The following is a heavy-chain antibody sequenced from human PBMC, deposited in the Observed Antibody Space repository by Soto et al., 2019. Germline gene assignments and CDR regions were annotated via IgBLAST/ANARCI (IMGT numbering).Heavy chain of an antibody. CDR1: GYTFSSYY. CDR3: ARDLQSIYGMDV. Sequence: ASVKVSCKASGYTFSSYYMHWVRQAPGQGLEWMGIINPSDGSTSYAQKFQGRVTMTRDTSTSTVYMELSSLRSEDTAVYYCARDLQSIYGMDVWGQGTTVTVSS. V-gene: IGHV1-46*01. CDR2: INPSDGST. D-gene: IGHD6-6*01. J-gene: IGHJ6*02.